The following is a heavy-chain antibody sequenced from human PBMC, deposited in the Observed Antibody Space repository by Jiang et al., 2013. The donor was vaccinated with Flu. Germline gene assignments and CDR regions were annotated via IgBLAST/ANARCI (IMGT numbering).Heavy chain of an antibody. CDR1: TFSDYA. V-gene: IGHV7-4-1*02. Sequence: TFSDYALNWVRQAPGQGLEWMGWIDTSTGSPTYVQGFSGRFVFSLDTSVTTAYLQISTLKAEDTAVYYCARDGHLRGPWGQGTLVTVSS. D-gene: IGHD3-10*01. CDR3: ARDGHLRGP. CDR2: IDTSTGSP. J-gene: IGHJ5*02.